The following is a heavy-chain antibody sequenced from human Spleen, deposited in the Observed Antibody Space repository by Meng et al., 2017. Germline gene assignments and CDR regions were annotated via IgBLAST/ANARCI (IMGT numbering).Heavy chain of an antibody. CDR2: IIPALGIA. CDR1: GGDFRRYN. Sequence: VQAGAQMKKPGSSVKFSCKASGGDFRRYNINWVRQAPGKGLEWVGRIIPALGIANYAQKFQGRVTISADEVTRTAYMEVSSLRSEDTAVYYCATYRSGLFDPWGQGTLVTVSS. CDR3: ATYRSGLFDP. D-gene: IGHD6-19*01. V-gene: IGHV1-69*02. J-gene: IGHJ5*02.